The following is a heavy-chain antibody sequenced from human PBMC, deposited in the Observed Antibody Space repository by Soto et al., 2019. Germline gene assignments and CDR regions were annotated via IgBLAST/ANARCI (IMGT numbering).Heavy chain of an antibody. CDR2: IGGSGDSP. CDR3: AKDQAAAGSYYCDF. Sequence: GGSLRLSCAASGFTFSTYAMSWVRQAPGKGLEWVSAIGGSGDSPYYEDSVKGRFTISRDNSKNMLYLQMNTLRAGDTAVYYCAKDQAAAGSYYCDFWGQGTLVTVSS. J-gene: IGHJ4*02. V-gene: IGHV3-23*01. CDR1: GFTFSTYA. D-gene: IGHD6-13*01.